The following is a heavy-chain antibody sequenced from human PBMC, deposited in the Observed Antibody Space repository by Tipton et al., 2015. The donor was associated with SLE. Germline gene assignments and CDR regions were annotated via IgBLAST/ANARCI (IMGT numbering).Heavy chain of an antibody. V-gene: IGHV4-38-2*02. CDR2: IYRSGST. CDR1: GYSISSGFY. D-gene: IGHD1-1*01. J-gene: IGHJ3*02. Sequence: GLVKPSGTLSLTCTVSGYSISSGFYWAWIRQPPGRGLEWIGSIYRSGSTFYNPSLKSRLTISVDTSKNQFSLKLSSVTATDTAVYYCARVYANWNFRSRDAFDIWGQGAMVTVSS. CDR3: ARVYANWNFRSRDAFDI.